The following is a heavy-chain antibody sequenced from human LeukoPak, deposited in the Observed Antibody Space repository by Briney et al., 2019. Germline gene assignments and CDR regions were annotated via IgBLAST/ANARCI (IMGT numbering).Heavy chain of an antibody. J-gene: IGHJ4*02. CDR1: GGSFSGYY. CDR2: INHSGST. CDR3: ARGRLGTFGVV. V-gene: IGHV4-34*01. Sequence: PSETLSLTCAVYGGSFSGYYWSWIRQPPGKGLEWIGEINHSGSTNYNPSLRSRVTISVDTSKNQFSLKLSSVTAADTAVYYCARGRLGTFGVVRGQGTLVTVSS. D-gene: IGHD3-3*01.